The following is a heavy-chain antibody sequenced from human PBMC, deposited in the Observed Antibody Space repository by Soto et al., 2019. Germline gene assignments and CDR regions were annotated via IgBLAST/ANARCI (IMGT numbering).Heavy chain of an antibody. CDR1: VFPISSPYT. J-gene: IGHJ6*02. V-gene: IGHV4-38-2*02. CDR2: ISHTGTT. D-gene: IGHD4-17*01. Sequence: PSETLSLTCFVSVFPISSPYTWGCIRQPPGKGLEWIGSISHTGTTSYSPALTSRVSISVDTSKNQVSLKLTSVTAADTAVYFCARVTMVIRDSDHFGVDVWGHGTTVTV. CDR3: ARVTMVIRDSDHFGVDV.